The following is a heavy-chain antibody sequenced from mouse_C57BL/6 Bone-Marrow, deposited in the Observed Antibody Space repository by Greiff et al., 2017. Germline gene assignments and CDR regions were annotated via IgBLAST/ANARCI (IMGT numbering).Heavy chain of an antibody. V-gene: IGHV1-69*01. J-gene: IGHJ1*03. D-gene: IGHD2-9*01. CDR3: AREPTYYGDDGGYFDV. Sequence: QVQLQQPGAELVMPGASVKLSCKASGFTFTSYWMHWVKQSPGQGLEWIGEIDPSASYTNYTQTFKGNSTLTVDKSSSTAYLQHSILTSEDSAVYYCAREPTYYGDDGGYFDVWGTGTTVTVSS. CDR2: IDPSASYT. CDR1: GFTFTSYW.